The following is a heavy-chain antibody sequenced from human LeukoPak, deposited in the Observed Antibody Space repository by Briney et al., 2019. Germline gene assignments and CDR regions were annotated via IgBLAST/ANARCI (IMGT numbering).Heavy chain of an antibody. V-gene: IGHV3-15*01. CDR3: TGPPD. CDR2: IKSKSAGGTT. CDR1: GLSVSDDW. Sequence: GGSLTLSCAASGLSVSDDWMSWVRQAPGKGLEWVGRIKSKSAGGTTGYVASVKGRFTISRDDSKNTLYLQMNSLKTEDTAVYYCTGPPDWGQGTLVTVSS. J-gene: IGHJ4*02.